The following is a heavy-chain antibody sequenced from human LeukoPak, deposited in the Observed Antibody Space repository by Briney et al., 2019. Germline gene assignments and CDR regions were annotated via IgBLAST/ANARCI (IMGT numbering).Heavy chain of an antibody. V-gene: IGHV3-30*04. Sequence: GGSLRLSCAASGFTFSSYAMHWVRQAPGKGLEWVAVISYDGSNKYYADSVKGRFTISRDNSKNTLYLQMNSLRDEDTALYYCAREGLGDLPEMAVDYWGQGTLVTVSS. CDR1: GFTFSSYA. CDR3: AREGLGDLPEMAVDY. J-gene: IGHJ4*02. CDR2: ISYDGSNK. D-gene: IGHD3-10*01.